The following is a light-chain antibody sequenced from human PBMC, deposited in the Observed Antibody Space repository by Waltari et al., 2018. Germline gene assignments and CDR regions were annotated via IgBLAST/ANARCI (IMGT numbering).Light chain of an antibody. CDR3: CSYAGSKTYV. J-gene: IGLJ1*01. CDR1: NSDIGNFNL. Sequence: SVSGSPGQSISLSCSGTNSDIGNFNLVSWYQRHPDKAPKLIIYEVNKRPSGVSHRFSGSKSGNTASLTISGLQAEDEADYYCCSYAGSKTYVFGPGTKVTVL. CDR2: EVN. V-gene: IGLV2-23*02.